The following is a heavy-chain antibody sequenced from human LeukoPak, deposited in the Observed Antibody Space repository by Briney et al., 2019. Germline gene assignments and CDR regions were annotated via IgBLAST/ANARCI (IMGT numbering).Heavy chain of an antibody. CDR2: IHAIGST. V-gene: IGHV4-4*07. CDR3: ARILDRDA. CDR1: GGPMSDSY. J-gene: IGHJ3*01. Sequence: SETLSLTCTGSGGPMSDSYWYWIRHFAATGMEGIGRIHAIGSTNYNPSLKSGVIISLDTSKNQFSLSLGAVTAADTATYYCARILDRDAWGQGTLVTVSP. D-gene: IGHD3-22*01.